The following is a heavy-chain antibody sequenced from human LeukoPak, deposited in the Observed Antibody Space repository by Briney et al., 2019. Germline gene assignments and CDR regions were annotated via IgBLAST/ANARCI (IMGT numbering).Heavy chain of an antibody. CDR2: IRGGGTSE. Sequence: GGALRLSCTASGFTFSAYAVMGVRPARGKGPEGVSAIRGGGTSEFYADSVKGRFRISRDNSKDTLFLQMNSLRAEDTAVYYCARDPNGDYIGAFDMWGPGTMVTVSS. CDR3: ARDPNGDYIGAFDM. CDR1: GFTFSAYA. D-gene: IGHD4-17*01. J-gene: IGHJ3*02. V-gene: IGHV3-23*01.